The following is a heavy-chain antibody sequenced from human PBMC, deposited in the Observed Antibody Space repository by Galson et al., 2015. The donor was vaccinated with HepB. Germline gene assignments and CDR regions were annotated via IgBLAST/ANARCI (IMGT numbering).Heavy chain of an antibody. CDR1: GFTFSSYS. Sequence: SLRLSCAASGFTFSSYSMNWVRQAPGKGLEWVSSISSSSSYIYYADSVKGRFTISRDNAKNSLYLQMNSLRAEDTAVYYCARDVDRQDRGWFDPWGQGTLVTVSS. J-gene: IGHJ5*02. V-gene: IGHV3-21*01. CDR3: ARDVDRQDRGWFDP. CDR2: ISSSSSYI.